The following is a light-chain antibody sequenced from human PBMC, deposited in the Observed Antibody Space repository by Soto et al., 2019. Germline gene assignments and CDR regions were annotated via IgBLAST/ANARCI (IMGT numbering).Light chain of an antibody. J-gene: IGLJ1*01. Sequence: QSVLTQPASVSGSPGQSITISCTGTSSDVGGYNYVSWYQHHPGKAPKLIIFDVSNRPSGVSNPFSGSKSGNTVSLTISGLQPEDEADYYCSSYTTSNTRQLVFGTGTKVTVL. CDR2: DVS. V-gene: IGLV2-14*03. CDR3: SSYTTSNTRQLV. CDR1: SSDVGGYNY.